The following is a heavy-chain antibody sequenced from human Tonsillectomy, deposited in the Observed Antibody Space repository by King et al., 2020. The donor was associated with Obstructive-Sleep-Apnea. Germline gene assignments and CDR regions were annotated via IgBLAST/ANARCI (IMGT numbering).Heavy chain of an antibody. Sequence: DVQLVESGGGLVQPGRSLRLSCAASGFTLYDYAMHWVRQAPGKGLEWVAGIRWNRGSIGYADYVKGRLTISRDSAKTSLYLLMNSLRAEDTALYYCAKDIGRGYSYGYDYWGQGTLVTVSS. CDR3: AKDIGRGYSYGYDY. J-gene: IGHJ4*02. V-gene: IGHV3-9*01. D-gene: IGHD5-18*01. CDR2: IRWNRGSI. CDR1: GFTLYDYA.